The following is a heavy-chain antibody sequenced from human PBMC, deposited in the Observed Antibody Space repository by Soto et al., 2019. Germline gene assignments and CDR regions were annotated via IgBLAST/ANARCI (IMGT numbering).Heavy chain of an antibody. V-gene: IGHV3-7*01. CDR1: GFTFSTYW. J-gene: IGHJ4*02. D-gene: IGHD2-2*01. CDR2: IKQDGSEK. Sequence: EVQLVESGGGLVQPGGSLRLSCAASGFTFSTYWMTWVRQAPGKGLEWVANIKQDGSEKHYVDSVKGRFSISRDNAKNSLYRQMNSLRAEDTAVYYCAREWSDQLEIDYWGQGILVTVSS. CDR3: AREWSDQLEIDY.